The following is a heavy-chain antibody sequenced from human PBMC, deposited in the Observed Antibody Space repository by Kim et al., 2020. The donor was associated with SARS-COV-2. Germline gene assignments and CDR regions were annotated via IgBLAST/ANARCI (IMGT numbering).Heavy chain of an antibody. J-gene: IGHJ6*02. Sequence: GGSLRLSCAASGFTFSSCAMHWVRQAPGKGLEWVAVISYDGSNKNYADSVKGRFTISRDNSKNTLYLQMNSLSAEDTALYSCARDPWSRLRGLTYSYYGMDVWGQGTTVSVSS. D-gene: IGHD3-10*01. CDR1: GFTFSSCA. CDR2: ISYDGSNK. V-gene: IGHV3-30-3*01. CDR3: ARDPWSRLRGLTYSYYGMDV.